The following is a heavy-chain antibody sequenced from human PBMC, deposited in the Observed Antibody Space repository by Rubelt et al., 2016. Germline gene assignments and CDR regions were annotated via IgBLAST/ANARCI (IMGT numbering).Heavy chain of an antibody. CDR1: GFTFNTYW. CDR3: AMATTLDY. V-gene: IGHV3-7*01. CDR2: IKEDGSEK. Sequence: EVQLVESGGGLVQPGGSLRLSCAASGFTFNTYWMTWVRQGPGKGLEWVATIKEDGSEKYYVDSVKGRFTTARDNAKNSLYLQMDSLRAEDTAVYSCAMATTLDYWGRGTLVTVSS. D-gene: IGHD5-12*01. J-gene: IGHJ4*02.